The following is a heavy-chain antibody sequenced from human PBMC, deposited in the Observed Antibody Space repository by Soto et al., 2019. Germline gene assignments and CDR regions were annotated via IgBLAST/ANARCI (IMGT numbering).Heavy chain of an antibody. CDR2: IIPIFGTA. D-gene: IGHD6-19*01. J-gene: IGHJ6*02. V-gene: IGHV1-69*06. CDR3: ARAGLPYSSGWYGYYYGMDV. Sequence: SVKVSCKASGGTFSSYAISWVRQAPGQGLEWMGGIIPIFGTANYAQKFQGRVTITADKCTSTAYMELSSLRSEDTAVYYCARAGLPYSSGWYGYYYGMDVWGQGTTVTVSS. CDR1: GGTFSSYA.